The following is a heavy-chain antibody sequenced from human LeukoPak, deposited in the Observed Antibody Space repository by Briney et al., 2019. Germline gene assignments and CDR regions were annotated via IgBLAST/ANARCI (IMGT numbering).Heavy chain of an antibody. Sequence: PGGSLRLSCAASGFTFSSYTMSWVRQAPWKGLEWVSAISGSGGSTYYADSVKGRFTISRDNSKNTLYLQMNSLRAEDTAVYYCAKDLYYDFWSGYPEYFQHWGQGTLVTVSS. CDR1: GFTFSSYT. CDR3: AKDLYYDFWSGYPEYFQH. J-gene: IGHJ1*01. V-gene: IGHV3-23*01. D-gene: IGHD3-3*01. CDR2: ISGSGGST.